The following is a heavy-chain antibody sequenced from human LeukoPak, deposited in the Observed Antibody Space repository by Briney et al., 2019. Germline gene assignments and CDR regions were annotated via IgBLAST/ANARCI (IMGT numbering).Heavy chain of an antibody. D-gene: IGHD2-15*01. CDR1: GGSITSYY. J-gene: IGHJ4*02. CDR3: ARGLVAHVGLWNY. Sequence: PSETLSLTCSVSGGSITSYYWSWIRQPPGKGLEWIGEIDQSGSTNYNPSLKSRVTMSIDTSKNQFSLKLSSVTAADTAVYYCARGLVAHVGLWNYWGQGTLVTVSS. V-gene: IGHV4-34*01. CDR2: IDQSGST.